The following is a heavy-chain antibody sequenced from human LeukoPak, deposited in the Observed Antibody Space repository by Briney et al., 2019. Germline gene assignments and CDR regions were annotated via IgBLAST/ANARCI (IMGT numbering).Heavy chain of an antibody. D-gene: IGHD3-10*01. CDR2: INPNSGGT. V-gene: IGHV1-2*02. CDR1: GYTFTGYY. Sequence: ASVKVSCKASGYTFTGYYMHWVRQAPGQGLEWMGWINPNSGGTNYAQKFQGRVTMTRDTSISTAYMELSRLRSDDTAVYYCATENTYYYGSGSHGDYWGQGTLVTVSS. CDR3: ATENTYYYGSGSHGDY. J-gene: IGHJ4*02.